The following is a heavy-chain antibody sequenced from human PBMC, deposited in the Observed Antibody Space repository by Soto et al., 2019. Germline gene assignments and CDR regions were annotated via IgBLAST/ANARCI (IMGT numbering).Heavy chain of an antibody. D-gene: IGHD1-20*01. Sequence: PSETLSLTCTVSGGSISSTSYFWGWIRQPPGKGLEWIGSIYYSGSTYYNPSLKSRVTISVDTSKNQFSLQLNSVTPEDTAVYYCAREIRVNNWNTDYYYGMDVWGQGTTVTVSS. V-gene: IGHV4-39*01. CDR2: IYYSGST. J-gene: IGHJ6*02. CDR3: AREIRVNNWNTDYYYGMDV. CDR1: GGSISSTSYF.